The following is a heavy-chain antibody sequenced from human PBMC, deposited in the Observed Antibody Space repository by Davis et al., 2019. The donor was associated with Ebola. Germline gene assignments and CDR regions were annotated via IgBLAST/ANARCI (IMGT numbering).Heavy chain of an antibody. D-gene: IGHD3-22*01. J-gene: IGHJ4*02. CDR2: IYGGGST. Sequence: SETLSLTCIVSGGSITSYYWSWIRQPAGKGLEWIGRIYGGGSTTYNPSLESRVTMSVDRSKNQFSLKLTSVTAADTAVYFCARDRDDSSAYAFWGQGTLVTVSS. CDR3: ARDRDDSSAYAF. V-gene: IGHV4-4*07. CDR1: GGSITSYY.